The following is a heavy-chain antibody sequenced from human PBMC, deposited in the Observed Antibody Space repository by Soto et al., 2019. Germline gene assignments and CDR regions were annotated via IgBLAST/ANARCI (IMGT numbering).Heavy chain of an antibody. Sequence: GASMKGSLKTSGYTFTTYDINWVRQAPGQRPEWMGWINPNSGGTNYAQKFQGWVTMTRDTSISTAYMELSRLRSDDTAVYYCARDLSIAAAGTYYYYGMDVWGQGTTVTVSS. CDR1: GYTFTTYD. V-gene: IGHV1-2*04. J-gene: IGHJ6*02. CDR3: ARDLSIAAAGTYYYYGMDV. CDR2: INPNSGGT. D-gene: IGHD6-13*01.